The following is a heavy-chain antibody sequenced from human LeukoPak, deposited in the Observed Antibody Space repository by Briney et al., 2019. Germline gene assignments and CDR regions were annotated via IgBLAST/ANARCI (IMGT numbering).Heavy chain of an antibody. CDR1: GFTVSSSY. V-gene: IGHV3-23*01. CDR3: AKADKSGWYASYFDY. D-gene: IGHD6-19*01. Sequence: GGSLRLSCAGSGFTVSSSYMSWVRQAPGKGLEWVSGISVSGGSTYSADSVKGRFTISRDNSKNTLYLQMNSLRVEDTAVYYCAKADKSGWYASYFDYWGQGTLVTVSS. J-gene: IGHJ4*02. CDR2: ISVSGGST.